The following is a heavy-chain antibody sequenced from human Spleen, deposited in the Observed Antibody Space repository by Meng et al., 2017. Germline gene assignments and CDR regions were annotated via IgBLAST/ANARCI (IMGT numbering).Heavy chain of an antibody. CDR2: ICGSGGSS. CDR3: AREVGSSSSSYFDL. D-gene: IGHD6-6*01. V-gene: IGHV3-23*01. J-gene: IGHJ2*01. CDR1: GFTFSSYA. Sequence: GESLKISCAASGFTFSSYAMSWVRQAPGKGLEWVSAICGSGGSSYYADSVKGRFTISRDNSQNMLYLQMNSLRPEDTAVFYCAREVGSSSSSYFDLWGRGTLV.